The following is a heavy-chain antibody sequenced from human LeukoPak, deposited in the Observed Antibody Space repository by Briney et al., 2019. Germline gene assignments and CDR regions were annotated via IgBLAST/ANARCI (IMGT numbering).Heavy chain of an antibody. J-gene: IGHJ4*02. CDR3: AKDWGTSGDRSSYGFLDH. CDR1: GFTFRDTG. V-gene: IGHV3-33*06. CDR2: IWYDGSEQ. D-gene: IGHD2-2*01. Sequence: PTGGSLRLSCAASGFTFRDTGMHWVRQAPGKGLEWVAIIWYDGSEQYYADSVKGRFTISRDNSKNTVFLQLSSLGADDSAMYYCAKDWGTSGDRSSYGFLDHWGQGTLVTVSS.